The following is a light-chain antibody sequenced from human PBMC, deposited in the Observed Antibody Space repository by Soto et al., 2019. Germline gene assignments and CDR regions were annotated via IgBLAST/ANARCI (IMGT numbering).Light chain of an antibody. CDR1: NSDIGRYNH. J-gene: IGLJ1*01. CDR3: NSHTSGDFRV. CDR2: EVT. V-gene: IGLV2-14*01. Sequence: QSALTQPASVSGSPVQSITISCTGTNSDIGRYNHVSWYQHHPGKAPKLIIYEVTIRPSGVSDRFSGSKSGYTASLTISGLQAEDEADYYCNSHTSGDFRVFGTGTKLTVL.